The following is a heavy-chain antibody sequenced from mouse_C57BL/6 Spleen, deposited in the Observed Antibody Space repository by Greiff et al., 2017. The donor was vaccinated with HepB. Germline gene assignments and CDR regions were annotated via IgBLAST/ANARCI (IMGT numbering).Heavy chain of an antibody. CDR2: IDPETGGT. CDR3: TRSNYDHWYLDV. Sequence: VQLQQSGAELVRPGASVTLSCKASGYTFTDYEMHWVKQTPVHGLEWIGAIDPETGGTAYNQKFKGKAILTADKSSSTAYMELRSLTSEDSAVYYCTRSNYDHWYLDVWGTGTTVTVSS. J-gene: IGHJ1*03. D-gene: IGHD2-4*01. V-gene: IGHV1-15*01. CDR1: GYTFTDYE.